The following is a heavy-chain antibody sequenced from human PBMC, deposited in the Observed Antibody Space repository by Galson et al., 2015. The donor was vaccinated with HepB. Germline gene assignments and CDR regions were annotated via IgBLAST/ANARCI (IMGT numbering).Heavy chain of an antibody. J-gene: IGHJ4*02. Sequence: SLRLSCAASGFTFSSYSMNWVRQAPGKGLEWVSYISSSSSYTNYADSVKGRFTISRDNAKNSLYLQMNSLRAEDTAVYYCASGIAARPYFDYWGQGTLVTVSS. CDR1: GFTFSSYS. V-gene: IGHV3-21*05. D-gene: IGHD6-6*01. CDR3: ASGIAARPYFDY. CDR2: ISSSSSYT.